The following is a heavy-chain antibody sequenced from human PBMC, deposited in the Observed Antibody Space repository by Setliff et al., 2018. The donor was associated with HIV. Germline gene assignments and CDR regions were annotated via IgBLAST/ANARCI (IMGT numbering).Heavy chain of an antibody. J-gene: IGHJ3*02. Sequence: ETLSLTCSVSGFIFSSHHMNWVRQAPGKGLEWISYVSSTNEVTYADSVKGRFTISRDNAKKSLYLQMNNLRAEDTALYYCARDKDWAFDIWGQGTMVTVSS. D-gene: IGHD2-15*01. CDR3: ARDKDWAFDI. V-gene: IGHV3-48*01. CDR2: VSSTNEVT. CDR1: GFIFSSHH.